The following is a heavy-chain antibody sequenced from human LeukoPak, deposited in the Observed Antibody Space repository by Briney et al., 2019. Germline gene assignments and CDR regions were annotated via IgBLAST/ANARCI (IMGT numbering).Heavy chain of an antibody. CDR3: AKEPVDNNWYNFDS. Sequence: SETLSLTCTVSGGSISSHHWNWIRQPPGKGLEYVGNIHGGGSTNYNPSLQSRVTISLDTSKNQFSLSLRSVTAADTAVYYCAKEPVDNNWYNFDSWGQGTLVTVSS. CDR1: GGSISSHH. CDR2: IHGGGST. V-gene: IGHV4-59*11. D-gene: IGHD1-1*01. J-gene: IGHJ4*01.